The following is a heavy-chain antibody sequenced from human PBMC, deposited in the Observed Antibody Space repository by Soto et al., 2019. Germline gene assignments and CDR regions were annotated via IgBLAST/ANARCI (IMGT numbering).Heavy chain of an antibody. CDR2: ISGSGGST. V-gene: IGHV3-23*01. CDR1: GFTFSSYA. Sequence: PGGSLRLSCAASGFTFSSYAMSWVRQAPGKGLEWVSAISGSGGSTYYADSVKGRFTISRDNSKNTLYLQMNSLRAEDTAVYYCAKEDWNYPTTYYYYGMDVWGQGTTVTVSS. CDR3: AKEDWNYPTTYYYYGMDV. D-gene: IGHD1-7*01. J-gene: IGHJ6*02.